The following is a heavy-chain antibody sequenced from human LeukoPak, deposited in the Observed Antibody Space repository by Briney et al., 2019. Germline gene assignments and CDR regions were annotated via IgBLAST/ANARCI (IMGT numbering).Heavy chain of an antibody. CDR2: IYYSGST. J-gene: IGHJ4*02. CDR3: ARPHIGGSDLTDFDY. Sequence: SETLSLTCTVSGGSISSDSYFWGWIRQPPGQGLEWIGSIYYSGSTYYNPSLKSRVTISIDTSKNQFSLKLSSVTAADTAVYYCARPHIGGSDLTDFDYWGQGTLVTVSS. V-gene: IGHV4-39*01. D-gene: IGHD1-26*01. CDR1: GGSISSDSYF.